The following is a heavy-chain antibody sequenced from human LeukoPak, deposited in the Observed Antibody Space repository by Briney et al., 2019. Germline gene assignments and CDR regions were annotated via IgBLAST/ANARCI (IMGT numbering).Heavy chain of an antibody. V-gene: IGHV1-18*01. Sequence: GASVKVSCKASGYTFTSYGISRVRQARGQGLEWMGWISAYNGNTIYTQKFQGRVTMTTDTSTSTAYMELRSLKSDDTAVYYCARDHPLRVPISGRDYYYYAMDVWGQGTTVTVSS. J-gene: IGHJ6*02. D-gene: IGHD3-10*01. CDR3: ARDHPLRVPISGRDYYYYAMDV. CDR1: GYTFTSYG. CDR2: ISAYNGNT.